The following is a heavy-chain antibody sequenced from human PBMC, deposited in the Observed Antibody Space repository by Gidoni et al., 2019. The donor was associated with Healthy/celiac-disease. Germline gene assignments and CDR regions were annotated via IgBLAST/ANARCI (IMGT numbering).Heavy chain of an antibody. D-gene: IGHD2-2*01. J-gene: IGHJ5*02. V-gene: IGHV3-30-3*01. CDR3: ASSGPLLVRGGCSSTSCLRGWFDP. CDR2: ISYDGSNK. Sequence: QVQLVESGGGVVQPGRSLRLSCAASGFTFSSYAMHWVRQAPGKGLEWVAVISYDGSNKYYADSVKGRFTISRDNSKNTLYLQMNSLRAEDTAVYYCASSGPLLVRGGCSSTSCLRGWFDPWGQGTLVTVSS. CDR1: GFTFSSYA.